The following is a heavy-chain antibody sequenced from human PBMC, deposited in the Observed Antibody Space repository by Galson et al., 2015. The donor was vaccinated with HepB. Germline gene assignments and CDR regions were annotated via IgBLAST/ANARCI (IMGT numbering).Heavy chain of an antibody. CDR2: VXXXGST. CDR3: ARRVYFYYYMDV. J-gene: IGHJ6*03. V-gene: IGHV4-34*01. Sequence: ETLSLTCTVYGGXXSAYHXSWIRQXPGXGLXXXGEVXXXGSTXXNPSLRSRVTISVDTSKNQFXLKLTSVTAADTAVYYCARRVYFYYYMDVWGGGTTVTVSS. CDR1: GGXXSAYH.